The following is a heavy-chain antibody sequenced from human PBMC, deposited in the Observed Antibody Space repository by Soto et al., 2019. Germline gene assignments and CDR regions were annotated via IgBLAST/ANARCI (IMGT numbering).Heavy chain of an antibody. V-gene: IGHV1-69*01. Sequence: QVQLVQSGAEVKKTGSSVRVSCKASGGTFSGYCISWVRQAPGQGLEWMGGIIPTSSTTNYAQNFQGRVTITADESTTTASMELSSLISEDTAIYYCVTNAYGRPLFDYWGQGSQVTVSS. J-gene: IGHJ4*02. CDR1: GGTFSGYC. D-gene: IGHD2-8*01. CDR3: VTNAYGRPLFDY. CDR2: IIPTSSTT.